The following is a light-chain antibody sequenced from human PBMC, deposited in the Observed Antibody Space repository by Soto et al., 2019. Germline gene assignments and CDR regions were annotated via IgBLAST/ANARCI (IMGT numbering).Light chain of an antibody. CDR3: QQAKSFPIT. V-gene: IGKV1-12*01. CDR2: SAS. Sequence: DIQVSQSPPSMAASVGCRFTITCRARQDIGNWMTWYQQKPVKAPKLLIYSASTLVRGVPSRFSGSGSGTEFTLTISGLQPEDSPPYYCQQAKSFPITFGQGTRLEIK. CDR1: QDIGNW. J-gene: IGKJ5*01.